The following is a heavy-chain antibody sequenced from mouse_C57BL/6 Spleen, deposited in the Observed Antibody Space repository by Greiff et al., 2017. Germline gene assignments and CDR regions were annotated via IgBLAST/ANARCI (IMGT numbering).Heavy chain of an antibody. D-gene: IGHD1-1*01. CDR1: GFSLTSYG. CDR2: IWSGGST. CDR3: ASHYYSSSYYAMDY. Sequence: QVQLQQSGPGLVQPSQSLSITCTVSGFSLTSYGVHWVRQSPGKGLEWLGVIWSGGSTDYNAAFISRLSISKDNSKSQVFFKMNSLQADDTAIYYCASHYYSSSYYAMDYWGQGTSVTVSS. J-gene: IGHJ4*01. V-gene: IGHV2-2*01.